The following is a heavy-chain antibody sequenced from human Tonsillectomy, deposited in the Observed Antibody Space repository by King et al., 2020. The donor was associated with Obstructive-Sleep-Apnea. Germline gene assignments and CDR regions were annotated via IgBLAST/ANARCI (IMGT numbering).Heavy chain of an antibody. J-gene: IGHJ6*02. CDR2: ITSSSSTI. D-gene: IGHD2-21*01. CDR3: ARDRISLTYGMDV. Sequence: VQLVESGGGLVQPGGSLRLSCAASGFTFSRYSMNWVRQAPGKGLEWVSYITSSSSTIYYADSVKGRFTISRDNAKNSRYLQMNSLRADDTAVYYCARDRISLTYGMDVWGQGTTVTVSS. CDR1: GFTFSRYS. V-gene: IGHV3-48*04.